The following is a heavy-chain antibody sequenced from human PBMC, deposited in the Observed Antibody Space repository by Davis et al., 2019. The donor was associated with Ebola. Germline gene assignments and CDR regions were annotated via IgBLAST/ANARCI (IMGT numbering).Heavy chain of an antibody. D-gene: IGHD1-1*01. V-gene: IGHV1-18*04. CDR1: GYTFTNYG. J-gene: IGHJ4*02. CDR3: ARAQFPTTSDH. CDR2: INPHNGNT. Sequence: ASVKVSCKASGYTFTNYGITWVRQAPGQGIEWMGWINPHNGNTNYAQNVQGRVTMTTDTSTTTAYMEVGSLTSDDTAVYFCARAQFPTTSDHWGQGTLVTVSS.